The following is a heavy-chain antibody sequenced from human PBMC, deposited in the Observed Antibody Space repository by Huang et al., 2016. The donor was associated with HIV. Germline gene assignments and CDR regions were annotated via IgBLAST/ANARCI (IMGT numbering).Heavy chain of an antibody. CDR3: AKESRWFSDFDQ. D-gene: IGHD2-15*01. CDR2: ISYDGRSD. J-gene: IGHJ5*02. V-gene: IGHV3-30*18. CDR1: GFIFSKFG. Sequence: QVQLVESGGGVVQPGTSLRLSCAASGFIFSKFGMHWVRQAPGKGREWVAVISYDGRSDRYSDSVKGRFTISRDNDKNTLSLEMNRLRHDDTAVYDCAKESRWFSDFDQWGQGTLVTVSS.